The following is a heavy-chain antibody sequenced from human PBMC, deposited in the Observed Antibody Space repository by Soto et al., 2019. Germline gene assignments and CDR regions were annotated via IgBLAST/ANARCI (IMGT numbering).Heavy chain of an antibody. V-gene: IGHV4-59*01. CDR2: IYYSGST. Sequence: SETLSLTCTVSGGSISSYYWSWIRQPPGKGLEWIGYIYYSGSTNYNPSLKSRVTISVDTSKNQFSLKLSSVTAADTAVYYCARVGATAYGMDVWGQGTTVTVSS. CDR1: GGSISSYY. J-gene: IGHJ6*02. CDR3: ARVGATAYGMDV. D-gene: IGHD5-18*01.